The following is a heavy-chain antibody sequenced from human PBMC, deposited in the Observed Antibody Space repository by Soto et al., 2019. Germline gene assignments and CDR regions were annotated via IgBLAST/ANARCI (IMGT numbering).Heavy chain of an antibody. CDR3: ARVLATRSRGFDI. J-gene: IGHJ3*02. V-gene: IGHV4-30-4*02. CDR1: GGSISSGDYY. CDR2: IYYSGST. Sequence: PSDTVYRTCTVSGGSISSGDYYWSWIRQPPGKGVEGIGYIYYSGSTYYNPSLKSLVNISVDTSKNQFSLKLSYVTAADTAVYYCARVLATRSRGFDIWGQGTMVTVS.